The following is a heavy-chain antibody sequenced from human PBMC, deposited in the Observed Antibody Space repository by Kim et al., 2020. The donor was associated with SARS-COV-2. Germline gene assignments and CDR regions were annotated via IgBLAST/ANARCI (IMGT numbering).Heavy chain of an antibody. CDR1: GFTVSSNY. CDR3: ARDAYDYGGCSYYYYGMDV. V-gene: IGHV3-53*01. Sequence: GGSLRLSCAASGFTVSSNYMSWVRQAPGKGLEWVSVIYSGGSTYYADAVKGRFTLSRDNSKNTLYLQMNILRAEDTAVYSCARDAYDYGGCSYYYYGMDVWGQGTTVTVSS. CDR2: IYSGGST. J-gene: IGHJ6*02. D-gene: IGHD4-17*01.